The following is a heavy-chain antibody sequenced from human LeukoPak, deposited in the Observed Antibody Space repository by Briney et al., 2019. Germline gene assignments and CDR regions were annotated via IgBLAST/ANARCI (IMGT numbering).Heavy chain of an antibody. CDR3: ARDSGRFDVFDI. CDR2: IYSDGRT. D-gene: IGHD3-10*01. CDR1: GFTVSTNY. J-gene: IGHJ3*02. Sequence: VTLRLSCAASGFTVSTNYMSWVRQAPGKGLEWVSVIYSDGRTYYADSVKGRFTISRDNSKNTLYLQMNSLRAEDTAVYYCARDSGRFDVFDIWGQGTMVTVSS. V-gene: IGHV3-53*01.